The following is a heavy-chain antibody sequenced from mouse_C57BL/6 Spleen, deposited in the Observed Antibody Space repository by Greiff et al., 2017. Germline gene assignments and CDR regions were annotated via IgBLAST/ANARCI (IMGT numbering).Heavy chain of an antibody. CDR2: IDPSDSYT. CDR1: GYTFTSYW. V-gene: IGHV1-50*01. D-gene: IGHD1-1*01. CDR3: ARWGYGSSLAWFAY. Sequence: QVQLQQPGAELVKPGASVTLSCKASGYTFTSYWMQWVKQRPGQGLEWIGGIDPSDSYTKYNQEFKGRATLTVDTSSSTAYMQLSRLTSGDSAVYYCARWGYGSSLAWFAYWGQGTLVTVSA. J-gene: IGHJ3*01.